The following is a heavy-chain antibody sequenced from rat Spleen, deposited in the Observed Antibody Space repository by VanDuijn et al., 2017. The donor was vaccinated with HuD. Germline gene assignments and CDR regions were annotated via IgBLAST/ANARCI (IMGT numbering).Heavy chain of an antibody. CDR3: ARHLREASGVMDA. CDR2: MWTGGNT. J-gene: IGHJ4*01. Sequence: EVQLKESGPGLVQPSQTLSLTCTVSGFPLTDHSVHWVRQPPGKGLEWMGVMWTGGNTANNSLLKSRLSISRDTSKNQVLLKMNSLQPEDTGTYYCARHLREASGVMDAWGQGASVTVSS. V-gene: IGHV2S63*01. D-gene: IGHD4-3*01. CDR1: GFPLTDHS.